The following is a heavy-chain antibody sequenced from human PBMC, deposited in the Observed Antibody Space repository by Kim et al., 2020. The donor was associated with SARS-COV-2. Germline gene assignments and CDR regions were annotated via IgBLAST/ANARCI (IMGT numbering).Heavy chain of an antibody. V-gene: IGHV1-8*02. CDR3: AREASAYGGNSNDH. J-gene: IGHJ4*02. CDR2: MNSNSDNT. CDR1: GYTFTSYD. D-gene: IGHD4-17*01. Sequence: ASVKVSCKASGYTFTSYDINWVRQAPGQGLEWMGWMNSNSDNTGYAEKFQGRITMTRNTSISTAYIHLSSLRSDDTAVYYCAREASAYGGNSNDHWGQGTLVTVSS.